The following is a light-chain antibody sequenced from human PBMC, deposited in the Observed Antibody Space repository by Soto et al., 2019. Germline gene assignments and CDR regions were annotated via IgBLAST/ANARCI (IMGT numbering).Light chain of an antibody. CDR1: SSDVGGSRY. CDR3: SSYSTISTLL. V-gene: IGLV2-14*01. J-gene: IGLJ2*01. CDR2: EVS. Sequence: QSALTQPASVSGSPGQSITISCTGTSSDVGGSRYVSWYQQHPDKAPKLMIYEVSNRPSGVSNRFSASKSGNTASLTISGLQAEDEADYYCSSYSTISTLLFGGGTKVTAL.